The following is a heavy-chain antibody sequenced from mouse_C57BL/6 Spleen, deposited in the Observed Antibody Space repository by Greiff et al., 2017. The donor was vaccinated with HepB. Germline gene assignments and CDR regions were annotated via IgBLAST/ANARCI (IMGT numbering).Heavy chain of an antibody. CDR2: INPGSGGT. D-gene: IGHD1-2*01. CDR3: ARRGTTAGFDY. Sequence: QVQLQQSGAELVRPGTSVKVSCKASGYAFTNYLIEWVKQRPGQGLEWIGVINPGSGGTNYNEKFKGKATLTADKSSSNAYMQLSSLTSEDSAVYFCARRGTTAGFDYWGQGTTLTVSS. J-gene: IGHJ2*01. V-gene: IGHV1-54*01. CDR1: GYAFTNYL.